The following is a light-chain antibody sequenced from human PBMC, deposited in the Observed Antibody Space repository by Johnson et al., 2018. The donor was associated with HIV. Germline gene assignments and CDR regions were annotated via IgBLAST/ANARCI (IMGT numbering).Light chain of an antibody. V-gene: IGLV1-51*01. J-gene: IGLJ1*01. CDR1: SSNIGNNY. CDR2: ENN. Sequence: QSVLTQPPSVSAAPGQKVTISCSGSSSNIGNNYVSWYQQLPGTAPKLLIYENNKRPSGIPDRFSGSKSGTSATLRITGLQTGDEADYYCGTWDSSLSTYVFGTGTKVPVL. CDR3: GTWDSSLSTYV.